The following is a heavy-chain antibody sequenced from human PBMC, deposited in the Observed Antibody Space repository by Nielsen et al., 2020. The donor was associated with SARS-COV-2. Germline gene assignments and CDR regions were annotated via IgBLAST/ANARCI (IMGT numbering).Heavy chain of an antibody. CDR1: GYIFSSYT. CDR3: AREGGDSGSRYAVDI. D-gene: IGHD1-26*01. CDR2: ITSRSGYI. J-gene: IGHJ6*02. Sequence: GESLKISCAASGYIFSSYTMSWVRQAPGKGLEWVSSITSRSGYIYYADSVRGRFTVSRDNAKNSLYLQMNSLRAEDTAVYYCAREGGDSGSRYAVDIWGQGTPVTVSS. V-gene: IGHV3-21*01.